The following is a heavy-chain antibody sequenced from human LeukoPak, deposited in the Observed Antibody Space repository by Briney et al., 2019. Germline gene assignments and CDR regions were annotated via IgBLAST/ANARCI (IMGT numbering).Heavy chain of an antibody. Sequence: GASVKVSCKASGYTFTGYYMHWVRQAPGQGLEWMGWINPNSGGTNYAQKFQGRVTMTRDTSISTAYMELSRLRSDDTAVYYCARETLYYDFWSGYYRAPPYYYMDVWGKGTTVTVSS. CDR3: ARETLYYDFWSGYYRAPPYYYMDV. CDR1: GYTFTGYY. V-gene: IGHV1-2*02. D-gene: IGHD3-3*01. J-gene: IGHJ6*03. CDR2: INPNSGGT.